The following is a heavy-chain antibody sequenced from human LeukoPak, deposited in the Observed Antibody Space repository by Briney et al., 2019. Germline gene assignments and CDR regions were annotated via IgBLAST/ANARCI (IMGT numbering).Heavy chain of an antibody. Sequence: SETLSLTCSVSGGSLTSHSWSWIRQPPGQGLEWIGFIYYTGSTDNNPSPRSRVTISIDTSKNQFSLKLTSVTAADTALYYCARGTTGTRGAFDIWGQGTMVTVFS. D-gene: IGHD1-1*01. CDR2: IYYTGST. V-gene: IGHV4-59*11. CDR1: GGSLTSHS. CDR3: ARGTTGTRGAFDI. J-gene: IGHJ3*02.